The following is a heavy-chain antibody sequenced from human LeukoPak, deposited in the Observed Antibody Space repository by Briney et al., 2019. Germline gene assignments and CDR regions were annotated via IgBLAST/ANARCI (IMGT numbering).Heavy chain of an antibody. CDR1: GYTFTSYD. D-gene: IGHD3-3*01. CDR3: ARITIFGVVRDY. J-gene: IGHJ4*02. CDR2: MNPNSGNT. V-gene: IGHV1-8*03. Sequence: ASVKVSCKASGYTFTSYDINWVRQAPGQGLEWMGWMNPNSGNTGYAQKFQGRVTITRNTSISTAYMELSSLRSEDTAVYYCARITIFGVVRDYWGQGTLVTVSS.